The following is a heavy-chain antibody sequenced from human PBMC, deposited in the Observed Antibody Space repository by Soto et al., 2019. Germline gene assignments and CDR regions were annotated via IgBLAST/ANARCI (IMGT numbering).Heavy chain of an antibody. CDR2: INHLTTT. D-gene: IGHD5-18*01. V-gene: IGHV4-34*01. J-gene: IGHJ1*01. Sequence: SYTLSITRSVYGGCFSSYHWSWIRQTPGKGLEWIGEINHLTTTNYNPSLKSRVIISLDTPKNQFSLKLSSVTAADTAVYYCARGYDTALAPIFWGQGILVTVSS. CDR1: GGCFSSYH. CDR3: ARGYDTALAPIF.